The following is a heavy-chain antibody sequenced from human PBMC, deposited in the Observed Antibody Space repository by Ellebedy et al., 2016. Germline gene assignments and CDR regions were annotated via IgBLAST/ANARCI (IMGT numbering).Heavy chain of an antibody. CDR2: GYGSGST. CDR1: GVSISSYY. CDR3: ARDRPSLAARLGAYDYYYYMDV. J-gene: IGHJ6*03. D-gene: IGHD6-6*01. Sequence: SETLSLXXSVSGVSISSYYWSWFRQPPGQGLEWIGIGYGSGSTRYNPSPESRLTISLDTSNNQFSLRLTSVTAADTAVYYCARDRPSLAARLGAYDYYYYMDVWGRGTTVTVSS. V-gene: IGHV4-4*08.